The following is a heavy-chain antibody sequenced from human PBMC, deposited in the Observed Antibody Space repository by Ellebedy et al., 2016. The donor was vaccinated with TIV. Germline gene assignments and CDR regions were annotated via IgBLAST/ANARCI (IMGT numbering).Heavy chain of an antibody. CDR3: ARDLDKSSGWYGGAAY. Sequence: GESLKISCTASGFTFSSYAMSWVRQAPGKGLEWVSGISYSGSSTYYADSVKGRFTVSRDNSMTTVYLEMNSLRAEDTALYYCARDLDKSSGWYGGAAYWGQGTQVTVSS. CDR1: GFTFSSYA. J-gene: IGHJ4*02. V-gene: IGHV3-23*01. CDR2: ISYSGSST. D-gene: IGHD6-19*01.